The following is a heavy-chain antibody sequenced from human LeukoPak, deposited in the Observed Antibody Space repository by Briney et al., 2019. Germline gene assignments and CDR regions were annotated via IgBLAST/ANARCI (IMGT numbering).Heavy chain of an antibody. J-gene: IGHJ3*02. CDR3: AGPDYYDTNAFDI. Sequence: PVASVKVSCKASGYTFTGYYMHWVRQAPGQGLEWMGWINPNSGGTNYAQKFQGRVTMTRDTSISTAYMELSRLRSDDTAVYYCAGPDYYDTNAFDIWGQGTMVTVSS. V-gene: IGHV1-2*02. D-gene: IGHD3-22*01. CDR1: GYTFTGYY. CDR2: INPNSGGT.